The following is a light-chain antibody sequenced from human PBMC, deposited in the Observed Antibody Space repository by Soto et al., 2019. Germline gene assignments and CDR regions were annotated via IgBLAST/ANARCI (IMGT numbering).Light chain of an antibody. V-gene: IGLV1-47*02. Sequence: QSVLTQPPSASGTPGQRGFISCSGSSSNIGGTNYAYWYQQLPGAAPKLLMHSNNLRPSGVPERISGSKSGTSASLAISGLRSEDDAVYYCASWDDRLGAVIFGGGTKGTVL. J-gene: IGLJ2*01. CDR2: SNN. CDR3: ASWDDRLGAVI. CDR1: SSNIGGTNY.